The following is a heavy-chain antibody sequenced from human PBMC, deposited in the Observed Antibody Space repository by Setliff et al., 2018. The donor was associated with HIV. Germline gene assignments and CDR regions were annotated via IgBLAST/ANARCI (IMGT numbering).Heavy chain of an antibody. D-gene: IGHD6-19*01. V-gene: IGHV3-23*01. CDR3: AKGRYSSGANYYYYYMDV. J-gene: IGHJ6*03. CDR1: GFTFSSYA. Sequence: SGGSLRLSCAASGFTFSSYAMSWVRQAPGKGLEWVSAISGSGGSTYYADSVKGRFTISRDNSKNTLYLQMNSLRAEDTAVYYCAKGRYSSGANYYYYYMDVWGKGTTVTVS. CDR2: ISGSGGST.